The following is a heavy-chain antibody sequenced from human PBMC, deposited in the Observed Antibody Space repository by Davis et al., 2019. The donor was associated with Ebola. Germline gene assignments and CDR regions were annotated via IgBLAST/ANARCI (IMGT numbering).Heavy chain of an antibody. CDR3: ARGVWDDILTGYYYYMDV. D-gene: IGHD3-9*01. CDR2: IYSGGST. V-gene: IGHV3-53*01. J-gene: IGHJ6*03. Sequence: PGGSLRLSCAASGFTVSSNYMSWVRQAPGKGLEWVSVIYSGGSTYYADSVKGRFTISRDNSKNTLYLQMNSLRAEDTAVYYCARGVWDDILTGYYYYMDVWGKGTTVTVSS. CDR1: GFTVSSNY.